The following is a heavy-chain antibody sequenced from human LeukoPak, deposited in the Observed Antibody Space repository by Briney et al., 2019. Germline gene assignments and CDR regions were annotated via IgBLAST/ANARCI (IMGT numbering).Heavy chain of an antibody. CDR1: GYTFTGYY. D-gene: IGHD2-15*01. J-gene: IGHJ4*02. CDR2: GIPIFGTA. V-gene: IGHV1-69*13. CDR3: ARYCSGGSCYSGDY. Sequence: SVKVSCKSSGYTFTGYYMHWVRQAPGQGLELMGVGIPIFGTANYSQKFQGRVTITADESTSTAYIELGSLGSEDTAVYYCARYCSGGSCYSGDYWGEGTLVTVSS.